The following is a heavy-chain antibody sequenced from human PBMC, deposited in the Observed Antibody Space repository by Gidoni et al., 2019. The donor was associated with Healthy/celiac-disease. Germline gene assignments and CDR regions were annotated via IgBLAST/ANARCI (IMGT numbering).Heavy chain of an antibody. CDR3: ARSQGGRMSPYYYEKYYYYYGMDV. Sequence: EVQLVESGGGLVKPGGSLRLSCAASGFTFSSYSMHWVRQAPGKGLEWVSSISSSSSYIYYADSVKGRFTISRDNAKNSLYLQMNSLRAEDTAVYYCARSQGGRMSPYYYEKYYYYYGMDVWGQGTTVTVSS. CDR2: ISSSSSYI. J-gene: IGHJ6*02. D-gene: IGHD3-22*01. CDR1: GFTFSSYS. V-gene: IGHV3-21*01.